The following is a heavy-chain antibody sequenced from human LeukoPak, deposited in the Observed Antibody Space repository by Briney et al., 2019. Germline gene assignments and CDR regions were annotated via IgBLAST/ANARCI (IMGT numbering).Heavy chain of an antibody. V-gene: IGHV1-2*02. Sequence: GASVKVSCKTSGYTFTDYYMHWVRQAPGQGLAWMEWINPNTGGTSSAQKFQGRVTMSRDTAITTVYMEVSWLTSDDTAIYYCARADRLHGGPYLIGPWGQGTLVTVSS. CDR2: INPNTGGT. CDR3: ARADRLHGGPYLIGP. D-gene: IGHD2-21*01. J-gene: IGHJ5*02. CDR1: GYTFTDYY.